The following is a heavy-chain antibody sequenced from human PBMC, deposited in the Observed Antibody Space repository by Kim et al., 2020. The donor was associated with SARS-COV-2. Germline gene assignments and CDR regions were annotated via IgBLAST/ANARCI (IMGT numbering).Heavy chain of an antibody. J-gene: IGHJ4*01. D-gene: IGHD3-10*01. CDR1: DSTFSAYS. Sequence: GGSLRLSCVASDSTFSAYSLTWVRQAPGKGLEWVSSISSSRSYFYYADSVKGRFTISKDNAKNSLFLEMNSLAVEDTAVYFCARGDYYGSGREAFHEWG. V-gene: IGHV3-21*06. CDR2: ISSSRSYF. CDR3: ARGDYYGSGREAFHE.